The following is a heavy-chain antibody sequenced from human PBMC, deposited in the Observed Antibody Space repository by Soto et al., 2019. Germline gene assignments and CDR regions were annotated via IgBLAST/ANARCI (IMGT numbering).Heavy chain of an antibody. Sequence: HPGGSLRLSCAASGFTFSSYAMHWVRQAPGKGLEWVAVISYDGSNKYYADSVKGRFTISRDNSKNTLYLQMNSLRAEDTAVYYCAKDITLRPFGLELLPDGMDVWGQGTTVTVSS. CDR2: ISYDGSNK. J-gene: IGHJ6*02. CDR1: GFTFSSYA. D-gene: IGHD1-7*01. CDR3: AKDITLRPFGLELLPDGMDV. V-gene: IGHV3-30-3*01.